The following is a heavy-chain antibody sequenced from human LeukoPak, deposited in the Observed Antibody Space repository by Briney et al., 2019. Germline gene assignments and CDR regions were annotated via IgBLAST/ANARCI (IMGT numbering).Heavy chain of an antibody. J-gene: IGHJ4*02. Sequence: SETLSLTCTVSGGSISSYYWSWIRQPPGKGLEWIGYIYYSGSTNYNPSLKSRVTISVDTSKNQFSLKLSSVTAADTAVYYCAREGYSYGMGFFDYWGQGTLVTVSS. CDR1: GGSISSYY. V-gene: IGHV4-59*12. D-gene: IGHD5-18*01. CDR3: AREGYSYGMGFFDY. CDR2: IYYSGST.